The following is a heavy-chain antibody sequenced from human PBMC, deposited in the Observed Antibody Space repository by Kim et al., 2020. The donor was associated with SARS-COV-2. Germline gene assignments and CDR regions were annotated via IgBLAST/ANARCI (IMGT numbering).Heavy chain of an antibody. CDR3: ARGHIAVAYWYFDL. D-gene: IGHD6-19*01. V-gene: IGHV3-11*06. CDR2: ISSSSSYT. J-gene: IGHJ2*01. CDR1: GFTFSDYY. Sequence: GGSLRLSCAASGFTFSDYYMSWIRQAPGKGLEWVSYISSSSSYTNYADSVKGRFTISRDNAKNSLYLQMNSLRAEDTAVYYCARGHIAVAYWYFDLWGRGTLVTVSS.